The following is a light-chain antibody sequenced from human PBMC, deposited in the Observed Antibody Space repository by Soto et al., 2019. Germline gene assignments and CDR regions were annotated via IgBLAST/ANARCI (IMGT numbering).Light chain of an antibody. CDR3: AAWDGTLNGVV. CDR1: TSNIGTNT. V-gene: IGLV1-44*01. CDR2: TNN. J-gene: IGLJ7*01. Sequence: QSVLTQPPSASGTPGQTVIISCSGSTSNIGTNTVNWYHQVPGTAPKLLIYTNNLRPSGVPDRFSGSVSGTSASLAISRLQSEDEGDFYCAAWDGTLNGVVFGGGTQLTVL.